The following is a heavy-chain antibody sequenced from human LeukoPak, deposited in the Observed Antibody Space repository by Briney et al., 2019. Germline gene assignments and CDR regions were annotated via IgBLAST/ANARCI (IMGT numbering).Heavy chain of an antibody. CDR3: ARRARGSYLYYFDY. J-gene: IGHJ4*02. D-gene: IGHD3-10*01. Sequence: SETLSLTCTVSGGSISSSNYWGWIRQPPGEGLELIGSIFYSGSTYYNPSLKSRVTISVDTSKNQFSLKLSSVTAADTAVYYCARRARGSYLYYFDYWGQGTLVTVSS. V-gene: IGHV4-39*01. CDR1: GGSISSSNY. CDR2: IFYSGST.